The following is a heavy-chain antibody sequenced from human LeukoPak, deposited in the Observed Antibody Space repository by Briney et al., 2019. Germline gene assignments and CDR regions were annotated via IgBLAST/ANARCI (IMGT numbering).Heavy chain of an antibody. CDR2: TYYSGST. CDR3: ARGNTEYSSPYYYYYYMDV. V-gene: IGHV4-39*07. CDR1: GGSISSSSYY. D-gene: IGHD6-6*01. J-gene: IGHJ6*03. Sequence: PSETLSLTCTVSGGSISSSSYYWGWIRQPPGKGLEWIGSTYYSGSTYYNPSLKSRVTISVDPSKNQFSLKLSSVTAADTAVYYCARGNTEYSSPYYYYYYMDVWGKGTTVTVSS.